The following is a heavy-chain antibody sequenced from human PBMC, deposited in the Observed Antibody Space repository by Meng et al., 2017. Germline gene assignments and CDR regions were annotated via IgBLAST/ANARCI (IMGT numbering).Heavy chain of an antibody. V-gene: IGHV1-69*05. CDR3: ARDPPGYCSSTSCYGGGFDP. D-gene: IGHD2-2*01. J-gene: IGHJ5*02. Sequence: SVKVSCKASGGTFSSYAISWVRQAPGQGLEWMGGINPIFGTANYAQKFQGRVTITTDESTSTAYMELSSLSSQDTAVYYCARDPPGYCSSTSCYGGGFDPWGQGTLVTVSS. CDR1: GGTFSSYA. CDR2: INPIFGTA.